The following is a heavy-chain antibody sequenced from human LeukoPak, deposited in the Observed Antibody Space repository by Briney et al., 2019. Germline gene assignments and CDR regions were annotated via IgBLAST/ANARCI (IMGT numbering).Heavy chain of an antibody. D-gene: IGHD1-1*01. V-gene: IGHV3-48*03. J-gene: IGHJ6*03. CDR2: ISRSGSTI. CDR1: GFTCSSYE. CDR3: ARGYRYYMDV. Sequence: PGGSLRLSCAASGFTCSSYEMNWVRQAPGKGLEWVSYISRSGSTIYYADSVKGRFTMPRDNAKNSLYLQMNSLRAEDTAVYYCARGYRYYMDVWGKGTTVTISS.